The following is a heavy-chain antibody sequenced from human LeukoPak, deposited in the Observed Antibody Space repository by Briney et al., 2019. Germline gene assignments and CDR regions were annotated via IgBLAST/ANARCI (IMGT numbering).Heavy chain of an antibody. V-gene: IGHV1-2*02. Sequence: ASVKVSCKASGYTFTGYYMHWVRQAPGQGLEWMGWINPNSGGTNYAQKFQGRVTMTRDTSISTAYMELSRLRSDDTAVYYCARGGLIAARRGYYYYMDVWGQGTMVTVSS. CDR1: GYTFTGYY. CDR3: ARGGLIAARRGYYYYMDV. D-gene: IGHD6-6*01. CDR2: INPNSGGT. J-gene: IGHJ6*03.